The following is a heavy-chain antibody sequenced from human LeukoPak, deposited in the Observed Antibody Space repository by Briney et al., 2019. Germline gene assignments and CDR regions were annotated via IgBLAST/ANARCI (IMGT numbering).Heavy chain of an antibody. J-gene: IGHJ4*02. D-gene: IGHD3-22*01. CDR3: ARNDPDSSED. V-gene: IGHV3-30-3*01. Sequence: GGSLRLSCEASGFIFSNYPMHWVRQAPGKGLEWVAVISADGNNEHYADSAKGRFTLSRDNAKSTAYLQMNSLRSEDTAVYYCARNDPDSSEDWGQGTLVTVSS. CDR2: ISADGNNE. CDR1: GFIFSNYP.